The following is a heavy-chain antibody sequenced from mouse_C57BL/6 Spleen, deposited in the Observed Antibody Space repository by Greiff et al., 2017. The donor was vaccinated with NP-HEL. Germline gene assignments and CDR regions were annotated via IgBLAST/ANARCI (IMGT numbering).Heavy chain of an antibody. CDR1: GFTFSDYG. CDR3: ARTTTVVDAWFAY. CDR2: ISSGSSTI. V-gene: IGHV5-17*01. D-gene: IGHD1-1*01. J-gene: IGHJ3*01. Sequence: EVKLVESGGGLVKPGGSLKLSCAASGFTFSDYGMHWVRQAPEKGLEWVAYISSGSSTIYYADTVKGRFTISRDNAKNTLFLQMTSLRSEDTAMYYCARTTTVVDAWFAYWGQGTLVTVSA.